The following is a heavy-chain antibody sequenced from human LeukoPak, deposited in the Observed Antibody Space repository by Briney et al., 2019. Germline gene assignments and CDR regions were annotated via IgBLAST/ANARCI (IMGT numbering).Heavy chain of an antibody. V-gene: IGHV4-59*12. CDR1: GGSISSYY. D-gene: IGHD3-22*01. CDR3: AREVVYYYDNSGYLDY. CDR2: FHHSGST. J-gene: IGHJ4*02. Sequence: AETLSLTCTVSGGSISSYYWTWIRQSPGKGLEWIGFFHHSGSTNYNPSFKSRVTISADTSNNHFSLKLSSVTAADTAVYHCAREVVYYYDNSGYLDYWGQGTLVTVSS.